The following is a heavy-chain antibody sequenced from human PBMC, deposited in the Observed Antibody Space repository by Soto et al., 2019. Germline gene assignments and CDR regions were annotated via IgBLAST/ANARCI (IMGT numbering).Heavy chain of an antibody. CDR1: RFTFNTFA. CDR2: ISGSGGST. V-gene: IGHV3-23*01. D-gene: IGHD1-26*01. J-gene: IGHJ6*02. Sequence: PXGSLMRYYLASRFTFNTFAMSWVRQAPGKGLEWVSGISGSGGSTFYADSVKGRFTTSRDNSKNTLYLQMSSLRAEDTAVYYCAEGFMGAIFYYGMDVWGQGTTVTVSS. CDR3: AEGFMGAIFYYGMDV.